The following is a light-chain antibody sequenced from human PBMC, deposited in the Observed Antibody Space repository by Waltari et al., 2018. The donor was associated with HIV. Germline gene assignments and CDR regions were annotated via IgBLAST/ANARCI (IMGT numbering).Light chain of an antibody. J-gene: IGLJ1*01. CDR3: NSRDSSGYSYV. Sequence: SSELTQDPSVSVALGQSVTLTCQGDSLRSYYASWYQQKPGRAPLLVISGKNNRPSGIPDRFSGSSSGNTASLTITGAQADDEADYYCNSRDSSGYSYVFGTGTKVTIL. CDR2: GKN. CDR1: SLRSYY. V-gene: IGLV3-19*01.